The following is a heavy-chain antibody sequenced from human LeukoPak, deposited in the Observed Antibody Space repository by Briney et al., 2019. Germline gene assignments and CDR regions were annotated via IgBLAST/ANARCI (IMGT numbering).Heavy chain of an antibody. V-gene: IGHV6-1*01. J-gene: IGHJ5*02. Sequence: SQTLSLTCAISGDSVSSNSAAWNWIRQSPSRGLEWLGRTYYRSKWYNDYAVSVKSRITINPDTSKNQFSLQLNSVTPEDTAVYYCARGLLLWFGELSWFDPWGQGTLVTVSS. CDR3: ARGLLLWFGELSWFDP. D-gene: IGHD3-10*01. CDR1: GDSVSSNSAA. CDR2: TYYRSKWYN.